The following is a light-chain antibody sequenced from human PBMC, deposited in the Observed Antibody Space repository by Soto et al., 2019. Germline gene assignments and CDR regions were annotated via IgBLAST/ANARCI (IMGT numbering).Light chain of an antibody. CDR2: DVS. J-gene: IGLJ1*01. CDR1: SSDVGGYNY. CDR3: SSYTSSSPPFYV. Sequence: QSALTQPASVSGSPGQSITISCTGTSSDVGGYNYVSWYQQHPGKAPKLMIYDVSNRPSGVSNRFSGSKSGNTASLTISGLQAEDEADYYCSSYTSSSPPFYVFGPGTKVPVL. V-gene: IGLV2-14*01.